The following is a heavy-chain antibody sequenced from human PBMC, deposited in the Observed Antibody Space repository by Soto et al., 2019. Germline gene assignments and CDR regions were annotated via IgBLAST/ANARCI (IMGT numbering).Heavy chain of an antibody. CDR1: GYTFTSYD. Sequence: QVQLVQSGAEVKKPGASVKVSCKASGYTFTSYDINWVRQATGQGLEWMGWMNPNSGNTGYAQNFQGRVTMTRNTSISTAYMELSSLRSEDTAVDYCARVKSYDILTGYATWFDPWGQGTLVTVSA. J-gene: IGHJ5*02. CDR3: ARVKSYDILTGYATWFDP. CDR2: MNPNSGNT. V-gene: IGHV1-8*01. D-gene: IGHD3-9*01.